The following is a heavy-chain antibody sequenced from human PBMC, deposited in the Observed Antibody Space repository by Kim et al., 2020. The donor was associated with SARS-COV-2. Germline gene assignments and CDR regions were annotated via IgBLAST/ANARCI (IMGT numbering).Heavy chain of an antibody. Sequence: GGSLRLSCAASEFTFSRYSMNWVRQAPVKGLEWVSTISRNSDYIYYADSVEGRFTISRDNAKNSLYLHMNSLSADDTAMYFCARDLSLGRPGCFDSWGQG. D-gene: IGHD3-10*01. V-gene: IGHV3-21*01. CDR2: ISRNSDYI. CDR1: EFTFSRYS. J-gene: IGHJ4*02. CDR3: ARDLSLGRPGCFDS.